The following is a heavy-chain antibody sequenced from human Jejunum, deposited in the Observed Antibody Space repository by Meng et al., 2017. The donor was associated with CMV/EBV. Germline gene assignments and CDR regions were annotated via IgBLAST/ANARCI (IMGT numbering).Heavy chain of an antibody. Sequence: SCAASGLPFLSSAMSWVRQAPGKGLEWVSTISAGGESTYFADSVKGRFSISRDNSKNMVYLQLNSLRADDTAVYYCAKTRFEYWGQGTRVTVSS. D-gene: IGHD4-11*01. CDR2: ISAGGEST. CDR3: AKTRFEY. V-gene: IGHV3-23*01. CDR1: GLPFLSSA. J-gene: IGHJ4*02.